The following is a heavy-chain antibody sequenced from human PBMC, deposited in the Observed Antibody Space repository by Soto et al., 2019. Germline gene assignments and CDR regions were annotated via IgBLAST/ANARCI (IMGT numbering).Heavy chain of an antibody. CDR1: GGSISTYS. CDR2: IYHSGS. V-gene: IGHV4-30-2*01. CDR3: VRAVGPNQHFDY. Sequence: QLQLQESGSGLVKPSQTLSLTCVVSGGSISTYSWSWIRQPPGKGLEWIGYIYHSGSDYAPSLKSRVTTSVDRSKNHFYLNLSSVTVADTAMYDCVRAVGPNQHFDYWGQGTLVTVSS. J-gene: IGHJ4*02.